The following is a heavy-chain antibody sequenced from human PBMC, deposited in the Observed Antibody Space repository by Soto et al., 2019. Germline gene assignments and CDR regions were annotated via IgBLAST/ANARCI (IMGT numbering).Heavy chain of an antibody. CDR3: ALEGDTAMFEDDAFDI. J-gene: IGHJ3*02. Sequence: QVQLVQSGAEVKKPGSSVKVSCKASGGTFSSSAISWVRQSPGQGLEWMGGIIHIFGTANDAQKFQGRVTSTADESQSTAYMELSSLRSEDTAVYYFALEGDTAMFEDDAFDIWGQGTLVTVSS. CDR2: IIHIFGTA. D-gene: IGHD5-18*01. CDR1: GGTFSSSA. V-gene: IGHV1-69*12.